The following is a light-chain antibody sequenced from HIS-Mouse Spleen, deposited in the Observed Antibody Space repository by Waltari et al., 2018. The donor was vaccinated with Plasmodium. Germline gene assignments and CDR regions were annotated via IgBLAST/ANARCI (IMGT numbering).Light chain of an antibody. CDR2: DAS. J-gene: IGKJ2*01. CDR3: QQRSNWLYT. CDR1: PSVSSY. Sequence: EIVLTQSPATLSLSPGERATLSCRASPSVSSYLAWYQQKPGQAPRLLIYDASNRATGIPARFSGSGSGTDFTLTISSLEPEDFAVYYCQQRSNWLYTFGQGTKL. V-gene: IGKV3-11*01.